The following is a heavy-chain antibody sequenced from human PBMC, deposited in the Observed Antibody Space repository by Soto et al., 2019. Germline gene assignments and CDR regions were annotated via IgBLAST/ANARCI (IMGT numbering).Heavy chain of an antibody. CDR3: ARGMTTGLNN. J-gene: IGHJ4*02. Sequence: SVKVSCKASGGTFSSYTVNWVRQAPGQGLEWMGRIIPVLNTTNYAQKFRDRVTITADASTSTAYMELSRLTSEDTAVYYCARGMTTGLNNWGQGTLVTVSS. V-gene: IGHV1-69*08. CDR1: GGTFSSYT. CDR2: IIPVLNTT. D-gene: IGHD1-1*01.